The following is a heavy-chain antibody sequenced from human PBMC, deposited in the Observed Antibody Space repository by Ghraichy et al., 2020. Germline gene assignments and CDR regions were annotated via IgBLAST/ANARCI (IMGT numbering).Heavy chain of an antibody. CDR1: GFTFTTYS. CDR3: AKGEDGSPDY. D-gene: IGHD1-26*01. V-gene: IGHV3-30-3*01. CDR2: ISHDGNSK. Sequence: GGSLRLSCAASGFTFTTYSMHWVRQAPGKGLEWVAVISHDGNSKYYADSVKGRFTISRDNSRNTLFLQMNRLRTEETGVYYCAKGEDGSPDYWGQGTLVIVSS. J-gene: IGHJ4*02.